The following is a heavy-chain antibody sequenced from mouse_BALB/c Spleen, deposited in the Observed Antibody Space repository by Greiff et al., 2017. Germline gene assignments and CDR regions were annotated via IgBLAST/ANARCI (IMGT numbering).Heavy chain of an antibody. Sequence: DVQLVESGGGLVKPGGSLKLSCAASGFTFSSYAMSWVRQTPEKRLEWVATISSGGSYTYYPDSVKGRFTISRDNAKNTLYLQMSSLRSEDTAMYYCARRGYGNYFDYWGQGTTLTVSS. CDR1: GFTFSSYA. V-gene: IGHV5-9-3*01. CDR2: ISSGGSYT. D-gene: IGHD2-10*02. CDR3: ARRGYGNYFDY. J-gene: IGHJ2*01.